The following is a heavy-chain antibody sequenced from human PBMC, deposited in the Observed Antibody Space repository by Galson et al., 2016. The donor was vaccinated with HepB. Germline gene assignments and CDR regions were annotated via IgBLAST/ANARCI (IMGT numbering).Heavy chain of an antibody. CDR3: AKVIQPRSIDMTFDY. D-gene: IGHD1-14*01. V-gene: IGHV3-23*01. CDR1: GITFSSFA. J-gene: IGHJ4*02. CDR2: IRYIDSSNDSP. Sequence: SLRLSCAASGITFSSFAMSWVRQAAGKGLEWVSTIRYIDSSNDSPYYADSVKGRFTISRDNSKNMLYLQMNSLRAEDTAVYYRAKVIQPRSIDMTFDYWGQGTLVTVSS.